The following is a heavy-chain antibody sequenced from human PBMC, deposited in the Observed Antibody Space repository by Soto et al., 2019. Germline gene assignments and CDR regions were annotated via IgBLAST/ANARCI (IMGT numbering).Heavy chain of an antibody. CDR1: GFSLSTNGVG. D-gene: IGHD4-17*01. V-gene: IGHV2-5*02. CDR3: AHVEATVTKV. CDR2: IYWDDDK. Sequence: QITLKESGPTLVKPTQTLTLTCTFSGFSLSTNGVGVGWISQPPGKALEWLALIYWDDDKHYSPSLKSRLTLTKDTSKNQVVLTMTNMDPVDTGTYYCAHVEATVTKVWGQGTLVTVSA. J-gene: IGHJ4*02.